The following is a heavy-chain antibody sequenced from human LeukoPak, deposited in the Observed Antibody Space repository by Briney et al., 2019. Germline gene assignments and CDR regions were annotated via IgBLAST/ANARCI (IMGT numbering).Heavy chain of an antibody. Sequence: GASVKVSCKASGYTFTSYDINWVRQATGQGLEWMGWMNPNSGNTGYAQKFQGRVTITRNTSISTAYMELSSLRSEDTAVYYCARGVRYSSGWYGIVGATKDYWGQGTLVTVSS. CDR1: GYTFTSYD. V-gene: IGHV1-8*03. D-gene: IGHD6-19*01. CDR2: MNPNSGNT. CDR3: ARGVRYSSGWYGIVGATKDY. J-gene: IGHJ4*02.